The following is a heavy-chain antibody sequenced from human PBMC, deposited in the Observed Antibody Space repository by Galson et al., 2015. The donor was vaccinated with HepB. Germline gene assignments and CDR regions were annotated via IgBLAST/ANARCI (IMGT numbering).Heavy chain of an antibody. J-gene: IGHJ6*02. CDR1: GGSISSGGYS. CDR2: IYHSGST. V-gene: IGHV4-30-2*01. CDR3: ARVNYYYYGMDV. Sequence: LSLTCAVSGGSISSGGYSWSWIRQPPGKGLEWIGYIYHSGSTYYNPSLKSRVTISVDRSKNQFSLKLSSVTAAGTAVYYCARVNYYYYGMDVWGQGTTVTVSS.